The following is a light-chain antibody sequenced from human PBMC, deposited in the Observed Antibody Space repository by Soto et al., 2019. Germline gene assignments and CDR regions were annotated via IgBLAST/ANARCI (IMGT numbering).Light chain of an antibody. CDR3: QQYDNSPPT. CDR1: QTITSRY. Sequence: EIVLTQSPCTLSLSPGERATLSCRASQTITSRYVAWYQQKLDQAPRHLIYGASNRATGIPDRFSGSGSGTDFTLTINSLEPEDFAVYYCQQYDNSPPTFGPGTTVDIK. CDR2: GAS. J-gene: IGKJ3*01. V-gene: IGKV3-20*01.